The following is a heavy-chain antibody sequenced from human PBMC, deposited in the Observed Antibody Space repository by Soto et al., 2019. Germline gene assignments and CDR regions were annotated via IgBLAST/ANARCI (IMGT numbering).Heavy chain of an antibody. Sequence: QVQLQESGPGLVKPSQTLSLTCTVSGGSISSGGYYWTWIRQHPGKGLEWIGYIYSSGSTYYDPSLKSGVTISVDTSKNQFALKLSSVTAADTAVYYCARVCGGDCHYGMDVWGQGTTVTVSS. V-gene: IGHV4-31*03. CDR3: ARVCGGDCHYGMDV. J-gene: IGHJ6*02. CDR1: GGSISSGGYY. CDR2: IYSSGST. D-gene: IGHD2-21*02.